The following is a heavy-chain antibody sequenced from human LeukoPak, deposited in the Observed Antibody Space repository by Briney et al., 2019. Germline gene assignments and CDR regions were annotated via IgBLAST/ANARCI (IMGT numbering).Heavy chain of an antibody. J-gene: IGHJ5*02. D-gene: IGHD6-19*01. V-gene: IGHV1-8*01. CDR3: AMALIAVAGTNWFDP. CDR2: MNPNSGNT. CDR1: GYTFTSYD. Sequence: ASVKVSCKASGYTFTSYDINWVRQATGQGLEWMGWMNPNSGNTGYAQKFQGRVTMTRNTSISTAYMELSSLRSEDTAVYYCAMALIAVAGTNWFDPWGQGTLVTVSS.